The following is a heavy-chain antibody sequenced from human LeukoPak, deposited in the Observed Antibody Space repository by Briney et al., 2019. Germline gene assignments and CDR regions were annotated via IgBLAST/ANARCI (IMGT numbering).Heavy chain of an antibody. Sequence: PGGSLRLSCAASGITFGNNWMHWVRQGPGKGVVWISRINRDGGGAIYADSVKGRFTVSRDNAKNTLYLQMNSLRAEDTAVYYCARDVPHNWFDTWGQGTLVTVSS. CDR3: ARDVPHNWFDT. CDR1: GITFGNNW. J-gene: IGHJ5*02. CDR2: INRDGGGA. V-gene: IGHV3-74*01.